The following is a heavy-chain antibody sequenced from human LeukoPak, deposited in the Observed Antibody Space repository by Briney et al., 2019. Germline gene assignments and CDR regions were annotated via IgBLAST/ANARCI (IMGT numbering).Heavy chain of an antibody. V-gene: IGHV4-59*01. Sequence: SETLSLTCTVSGGSIGSYYWSWIRQPPGKGLEWIGYINYSGSITYNPSLKSRVTISLDMSKNQFSLKLNSVTAADTAVYYCARHTFGVYYFDYWGQGTLVTVSS. CDR2: INYSGSI. D-gene: IGHD3-16*01. CDR1: GGSIGSYY. J-gene: IGHJ4*02. CDR3: ARHTFGVYYFDY.